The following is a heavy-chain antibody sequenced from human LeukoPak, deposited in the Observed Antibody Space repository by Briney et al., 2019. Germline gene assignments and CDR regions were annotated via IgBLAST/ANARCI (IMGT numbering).Heavy chain of an antibody. CDR2: ISSNGGST. V-gene: IGHV3-64*01. CDR3: ARDNGCSGGSCYATNFDY. CDR1: GFTFSSYA. Sequence: GSLRLSCAASGFTFSSYAMHWVRQAPGKGLEYVSAISSNGGSTYYANSVKGRFTISRDNSKNTLYLQMGSLRAEDMAVYYCARDNGCSGGSCYATNFDYWGQGTLVTVSS. D-gene: IGHD2-15*01. J-gene: IGHJ4*02.